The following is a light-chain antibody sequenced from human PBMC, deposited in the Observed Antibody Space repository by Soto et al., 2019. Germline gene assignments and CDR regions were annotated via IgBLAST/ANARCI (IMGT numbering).Light chain of an antibody. CDR1: QDINNF. CDR3: QQSDSLPTT. J-gene: IGKJ4*01. V-gene: IGKV1-33*01. CDR2: DAI. Sequence: DIQMTQSPSSLSASVGDRITITCQASQDINNFLHWYEQRPGKAPKLLIYDAIKLDTGVPSRFSGSGSGTHFTFTISCLQPEDIATYFCQQSDSLPTTFGRGPKVEI.